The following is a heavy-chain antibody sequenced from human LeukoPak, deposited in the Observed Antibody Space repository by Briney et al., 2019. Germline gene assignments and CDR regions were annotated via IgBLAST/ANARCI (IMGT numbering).Heavy chain of an antibody. CDR2: IFPGDSQT. D-gene: IGHD2-21*01. Sequence: HGESLKISCKGSGYSFTNYWIGWVRQMPGKGLEWMGIIFPGDSQTRYSPSFQGQVTISADKSISTAYLQWSSLKALDTAMYYCARRDKWFDPWGQGTLVTVSS. CDR3: ARRDKWFDP. V-gene: IGHV5-51*01. J-gene: IGHJ5*02. CDR1: GYSFTNYW.